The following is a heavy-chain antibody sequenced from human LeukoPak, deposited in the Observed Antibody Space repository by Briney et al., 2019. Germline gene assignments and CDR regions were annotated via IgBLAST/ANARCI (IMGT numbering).Heavy chain of an antibody. CDR1: GFTFSSYW. V-gene: IGHV3-7*01. CDR2: IKQDGSEK. J-gene: IGHJ4*02. CDR3: ARDRRSQWELPGGVDY. D-gene: IGHD1-26*01. Sequence: GGSLILSCAASGFTFSSYWMSWVREAPGKGLEWVANIKQDGSEKYYVDSVKGRFTISRDNAKNSLYLQMNSLRAEDTAVYYCARDRRSQWELPGGVDYWGQGTLVTVSS.